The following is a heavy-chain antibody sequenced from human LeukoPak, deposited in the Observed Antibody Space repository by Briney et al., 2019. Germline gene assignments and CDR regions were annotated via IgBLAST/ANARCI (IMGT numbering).Heavy chain of an antibody. CDR2: INSDGSWT. J-gene: IGHJ4*02. CDR1: GNYL. Sequence: GGSPRPSCAASGNYLMHWVRQAPGKGLVWVSHINSDGSWTSYADPVKGRFTISKDNAKNTVYLQMNNLRAEDTAVYYCVSFYETYWGRGTLVTVSS. V-gene: IGHV3-74*01. D-gene: IGHD2-2*01. CDR3: VSFYETY.